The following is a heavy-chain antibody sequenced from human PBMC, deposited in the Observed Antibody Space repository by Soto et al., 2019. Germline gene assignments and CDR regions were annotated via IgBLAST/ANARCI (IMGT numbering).Heavy chain of an antibody. CDR2: IQEDGREK. V-gene: IGHV3-7*01. CDR1: GFTFSNYW. D-gene: IGHD3-22*01. Sequence: PGGSLRLSCAASGFTFSNYWMYWVRQAPGKGLEWVANIQEDGREKNYVDSVKGRFTISRDNSKNTLYLQMNSLRAEDTAVYYCARGKNYYDSSGKPDAFDIWGQGTMVTVSS. J-gene: IGHJ3*02. CDR3: ARGKNYYDSSGKPDAFDI.